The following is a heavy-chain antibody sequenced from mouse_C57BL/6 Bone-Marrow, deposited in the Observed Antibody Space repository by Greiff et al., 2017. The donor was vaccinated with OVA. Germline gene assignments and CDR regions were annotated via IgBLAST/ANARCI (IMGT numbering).Heavy chain of an antibody. V-gene: IGHV1-18*01. CDR3: ARLDITFYSMDY. Sequence: VQLQQSGPELVKPGASVKIPCKASGYTFTDYNMDWVKQSHGKSLEWIGDINPNNGGTIYNQKFKGKATLTVDKSSSTAYMELRSLTSEDTAVYYCARLDITFYSMDYWGQGTSVTVSS. J-gene: IGHJ4*01. D-gene: IGHD1-1*01. CDR2: INPNNGGT. CDR1: GYTFTDYN.